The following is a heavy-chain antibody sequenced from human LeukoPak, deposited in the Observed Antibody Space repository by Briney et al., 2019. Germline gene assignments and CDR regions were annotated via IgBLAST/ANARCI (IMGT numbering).Heavy chain of an antibody. D-gene: IGHD7-27*01. CDR3: ARSGERAKYIDY. V-gene: IGHV1-2*02. CDR2: INPNSGGT. CDR1: GYTFTGYY. J-gene: IGHJ4*02. Sequence: ASVKVSCKASGYTFTGYYVHWVRQAPGQGLEWMGWINPNSGGTNYAQKFQGRVTMTRDTSISTACMELSRLRSDDTAVYYCARSGERAKYIDYWGQGTLVTVSS.